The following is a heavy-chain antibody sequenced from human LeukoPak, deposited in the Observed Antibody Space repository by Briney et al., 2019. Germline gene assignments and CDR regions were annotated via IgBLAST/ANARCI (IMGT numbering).Heavy chain of an antibody. V-gene: IGHV3-66*01. CDR1: GFSVTSNY. D-gene: IGHD2/OR15-2a*01. Sequence: SGGSLRLSCTASGFSVTSNYMNWVRQAPGKGLEWVSLIYSDGSTYHADSVKGRFTISRDKSNNMVYLQMNNLRVEDTAMYYCTRDPPAVLLGTYGWGQGDLVTVSS. CDR2: IYSDGST. J-gene: IGHJ4*02. CDR3: TRDPPAVLLGTYG.